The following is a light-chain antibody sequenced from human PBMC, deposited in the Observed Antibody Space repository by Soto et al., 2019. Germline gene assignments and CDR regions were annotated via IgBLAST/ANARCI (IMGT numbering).Light chain of an antibody. Sequence: QSVLTQPASVSGSPGQSITISCSGSSSDVGSYNLVSWYQQHPGQAPQLIIYDVYNRPSGVSDRFSGSKSGNTASLVISGLQAEDEADYFCTSYTASSPFYVFGAGTKVTVL. CDR3: TSYTASSPFYV. CDR1: SSDVGSYNL. CDR2: DVY. V-gene: IGLV2-14*02. J-gene: IGLJ1*01.